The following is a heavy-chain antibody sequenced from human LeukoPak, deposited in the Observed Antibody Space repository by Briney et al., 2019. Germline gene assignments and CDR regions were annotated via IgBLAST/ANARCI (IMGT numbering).Heavy chain of an antibody. J-gene: IGHJ4*02. V-gene: IGHV1-2*02. D-gene: IGHD3-9*01. CDR1: GYTFTGNY. Sequence: ASVKVSCKASGYTFTGNYLHWVRQAPGQGLEWMGWINPNSGGTNYAQKFQGRVTMTRDTSISTAYMELSRLRSDDTAVYYCARDREDDISGFDYWGQGTLVTVSS. CDR2: INPNSGGT. CDR3: ARDREDDISGFDY.